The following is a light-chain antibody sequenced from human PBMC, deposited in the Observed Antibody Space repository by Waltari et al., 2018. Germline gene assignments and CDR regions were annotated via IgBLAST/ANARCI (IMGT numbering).Light chain of an antibody. V-gene: IGKV3-11*01. J-gene: IGKJ2*01. Sequence: EIVLTQSPATLSLSPVERATLSCRASQSVRTYLQWYQHKPGQAPRLLIYDASNRATGIPARFSGSGSETDFTLTISSLEPEDSAVYYCHQRNNWPRTFGQGTKLEIK. CDR3: HQRNNWPRT. CDR1: QSVRTY. CDR2: DAS.